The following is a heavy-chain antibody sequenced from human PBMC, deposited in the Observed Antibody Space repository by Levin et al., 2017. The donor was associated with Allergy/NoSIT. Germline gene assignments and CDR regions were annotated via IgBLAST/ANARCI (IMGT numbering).Heavy chain of an antibody. CDR2: MNPNSGNT. CDR3: AREILTGYRPFDP. Sequence: GGSLRLSCKASGSTFTSYDINWVRQATGQGLEWMGWMNPNSGNTGYAQKFQGRVTMTRNTSISTAYMELSSLRSEDTAVYYCAREILTGYRPFDPWGQGTLVTVSS. J-gene: IGHJ5*02. D-gene: IGHD3-9*01. V-gene: IGHV1-8*01. CDR1: GSTFTSYD.